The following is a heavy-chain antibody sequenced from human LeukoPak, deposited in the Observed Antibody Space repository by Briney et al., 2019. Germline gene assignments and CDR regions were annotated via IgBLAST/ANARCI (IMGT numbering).Heavy chain of an antibody. D-gene: IGHD4-11*01. CDR3: AKDAERGSDYSNSLNY. CDR1: MHTFRHYG. V-gene: IGHV3-33*06. J-gene: IGHJ4*02. Sequence: PGGSLRLSCETSMHTFRHYGMHCARHAPGAGLEWVAVIWSDASNTYYTDSVKGRFPISRDNYRNTLYLDMSTLRGEHTRVYFCAKDAERGSDYSNSLNYWGQGTLVTVSS. CDR2: IWSDASNT.